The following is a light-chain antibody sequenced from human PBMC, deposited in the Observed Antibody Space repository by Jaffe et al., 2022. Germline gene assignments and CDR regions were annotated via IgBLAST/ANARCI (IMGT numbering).Light chain of an antibody. V-gene: IGKV3-20*01. CDR3: QQYGVSPFT. CDR2: STS. Sequence: EIVLTQSPGILSLSPGERATLSCRASQHIINNYLAWYQQKPGQPPRLVLYSTSSRAAGIPDRFRGSGSGTDFTLTIAGLDPEDFAVYYCQQYGVSPFTFGPGTAVEIK. J-gene: IGKJ3*01. CDR1: QHIINNY.